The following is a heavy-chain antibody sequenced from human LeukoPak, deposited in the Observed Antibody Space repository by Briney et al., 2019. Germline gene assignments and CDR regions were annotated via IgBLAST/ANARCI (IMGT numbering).Heavy chain of an antibody. CDR1: GFTVSTNY. Sequence: GGCLRLSCAASGFTVSTNYMSWVRQAPGKGLEWVSVIYTGGSTYYADSVKGRFTISRDNSKNTLYLQMNSLRADDTAVYYCARGRTRSFDYWGQGTLVTVSS. D-gene: IGHD3/OR15-3a*01. CDR3: ARGRTRSFDY. CDR2: IYTGGST. V-gene: IGHV3-53*01. J-gene: IGHJ4*02.